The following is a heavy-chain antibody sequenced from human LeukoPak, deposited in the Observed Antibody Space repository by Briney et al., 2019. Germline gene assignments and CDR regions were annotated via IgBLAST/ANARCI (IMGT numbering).Heavy chain of an antibody. D-gene: IGHD3-10*01. V-gene: IGHV3-21*01. J-gene: IGHJ4*02. CDR2: ISSSSSYI. CDR3: ARVSPFTYYYGSGSSPSFGY. CDR1: GFTFSSYS. Sequence: GGSLRLSCAASGFTFSSYSMNWVRQAPGKGLEWVSSISSSSSYIYYADSVKGRFTISRDNAKNSLYLQMNSLRAEDTAVYYCARVSPFTYYYGSGSSPSFGYWGQGTLVTVSS.